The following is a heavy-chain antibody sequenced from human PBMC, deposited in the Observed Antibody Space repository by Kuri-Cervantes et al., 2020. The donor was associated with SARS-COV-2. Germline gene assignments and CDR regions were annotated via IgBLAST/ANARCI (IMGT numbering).Heavy chain of an antibody. Sequence: GGSLRLSCAASGFTFSSYWMSWVRQAPGKGLKWVANIKQDGSEKYYVDSVKGRFTISRDNAKNSLYLQMNSLRAEDTALYYCARDPYSSNWGTAEYDSWGQGTLVTVSS. CDR2: IKQDGSEK. CDR3: ARDPYSSNWGTAEYDS. D-gene: IGHD6-13*01. V-gene: IGHV3-7*01. J-gene: IGHJ4*02. CDR1: GFTFSSYW.